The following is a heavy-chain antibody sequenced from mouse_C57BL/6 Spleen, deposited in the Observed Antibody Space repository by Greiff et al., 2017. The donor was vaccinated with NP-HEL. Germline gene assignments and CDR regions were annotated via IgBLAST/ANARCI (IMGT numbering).Heavy chain of an antibody. CDR3: ARGLRQLRPRAY. Sequence: QVQLQQPGAELVMPGASVKLSCKASGYTFTSYWMHWVKQRPGQGLEWIGEIDPSDSYTNYNQKFKGKSTLTVDKSSSTAYMQLSSLTSEDSAVYYCARGLRQLRPRAYWGQGTLVTVSA. CDR2: IDPSDSYT. J-gene: IGHJ3*01. CDR1: GYTFTSYW. V-gene: IGHV1-69*01. D-gene: IGHD3-2*02.